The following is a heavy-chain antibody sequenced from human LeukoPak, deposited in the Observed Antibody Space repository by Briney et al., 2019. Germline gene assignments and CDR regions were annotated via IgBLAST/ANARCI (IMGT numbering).Heavy chain of an antibody. CDR3: ARRHYYYDRSGFYYYFDT. CDR2: IQPGNPEI. CDR1: EYRFTSYW. D-gene: IGHD3-22*01. Sequence: GESLKISCKASEYRFTSYWIGWVRQMPGKGLEWVGNIQPGNPEIRYSPSFQGQVTLSADKSISTAYLQWSSLKASDTAMYYCARRHYYYDRSGFYYYFDTWGQGTQVTVTS. V-gene: IGHV5-51*01. J-gene: IGHJ4*02.